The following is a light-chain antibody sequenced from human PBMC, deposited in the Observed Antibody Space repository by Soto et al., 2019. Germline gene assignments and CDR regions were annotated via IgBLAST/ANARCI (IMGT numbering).Light chain of an antibody. Sequence: QSVLTQPPSVSGAPGQRVTISCTGSSSNIGAGHVVHWYQQFPGRAPNLLIYGSSNRPSGVPDRFSGSKSGPSASLAITGLQAEDEADYYCHYYDNGLSASVFGGGTKLTVL. CDR1: SSNIGAGHV. V-gene: IGLV1-40*01. J-gene: IGLJ2*01. CDR3: HYYDNGLSASV. CDR2: GSS.